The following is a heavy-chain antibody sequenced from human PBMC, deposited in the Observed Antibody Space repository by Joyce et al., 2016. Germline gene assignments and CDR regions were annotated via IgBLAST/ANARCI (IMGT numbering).Heavy chain of an antibody. CDR1: GFTFSTNR. V-gene: IGHV3-7*01. CDR3: ARDTRYYFDTGGFYFDF. D-gene: IGHD3-22*01. Sequence: QLVESGGGLVQPGGSLRLSCAASGFTFSTNRMNWVRQAPGKGLEWVANRKEDGSEQYYVDPVKGRFTISRDNAKNSLYLQMESLRAEDTAVYYCARDTRYYFDTGGFYFDFWGQGILVTVSS. CDR2: RKEDGSEQ. J-gene: IGHJ4*02.